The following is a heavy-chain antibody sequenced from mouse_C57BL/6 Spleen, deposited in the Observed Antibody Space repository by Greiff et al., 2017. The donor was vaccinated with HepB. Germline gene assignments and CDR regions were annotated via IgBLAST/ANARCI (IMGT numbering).Heavy chain of an antibody. CDR1: GYSITSGYY. CDR2: ISYDGSN. CDR3: ARGPSDSSGYGAWFAY. D-gene: IGHD3-2*02. V-gene: IGHV3-6*01. J-gene: IGHJ3*01. Sequence: DVQLQESGPGLVKPSQSLSLTCSVTGYSITSGYYWNWIRQFPGNKLEWMGYISYDGSNNYNPSLKNRISITRDTSKNQFFLKLNSVTTEDTATYYCARGPSDSSGYGAWFAYWGQGTLVTVSA.